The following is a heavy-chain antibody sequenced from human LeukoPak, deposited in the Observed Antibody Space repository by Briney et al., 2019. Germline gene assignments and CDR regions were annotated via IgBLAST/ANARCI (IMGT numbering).Heavy chain of an antibody. CDR2: ISSSGSTI. D-gene: IGHD6-19*01. J-gene: IGHJ3*02. CDR1: GFTFSDYY. CDR3: AKAHTSSGWFGDAFDI. V-gene: IGHV3-11*04. Sequence: PGGSLRLSCAASGFTFSDYYMSWIRQAPGKGLEWVSYISSSGSTIYYADSVKGRFTISRDNSKNTLYLQMNSLRAEDTAVYYCAKAHTSSGWFGDAFDIWGQGTMVTVSS.